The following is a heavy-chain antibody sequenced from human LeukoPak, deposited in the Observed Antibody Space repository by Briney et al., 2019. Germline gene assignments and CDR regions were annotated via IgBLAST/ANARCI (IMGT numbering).Heavy chain of an antibody. V-gene: IGHV5-51*01. CDR3: ARHSQLENFDY. D-gene: IGHD6-13*01. Sequence: KVSCKASGYTFTTYWIGWVRQMPGKGLEWMGIIYPDDSDTRYSPSFQGQVTFSADKSISTAYLQWSSLKVSDTAIYYCARHSQLENFDYWGQGTLVTVSS. J-gene: IGHJ4*02. CDR2: IYPDDSDT. CDR1: GYTFTTYW.